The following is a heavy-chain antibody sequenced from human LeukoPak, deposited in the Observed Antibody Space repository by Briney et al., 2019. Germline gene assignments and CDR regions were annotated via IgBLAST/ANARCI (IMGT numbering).Heavy chain of an antibody. V-gene: IGHV3-48*03. D-gene: IGHD3-3*01. J-gene: IGHJ4*02. CDR1: GFTFRSYE. CDR2: ISSSGNTI. CDR3: ARDYDLDY. Sequence: GGSLRLSCAASGFTFRSYEMNWVRQAPGKGLEWVSYISSSGNTIYYADSVKGRFTISRDNAKNSLYLQMNSLRAEDTAVFYCARDYDLDYWGQGTLVTVSS.